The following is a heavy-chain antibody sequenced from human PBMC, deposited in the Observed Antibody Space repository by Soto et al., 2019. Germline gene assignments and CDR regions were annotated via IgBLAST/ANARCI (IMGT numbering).Heavy chain of an antibody. V-gene: IGHV4-34*01. J-gene: IGHJ5*02. CDR3: ARLDIVATISIAP. CDR2: INHSGST. D-gene: IGHD5-12*01. CDR1: GGSFSGYY. Sequence: SETLSLTCAVYGGSFSGYYWSWIRQPPGKGLEWIGEINHSGSTNYNPSLKSRVTISVDTSKNQFSLKLSSVAAADTAVYYCARLDIVATISIAPWGQGTLVTVSS.